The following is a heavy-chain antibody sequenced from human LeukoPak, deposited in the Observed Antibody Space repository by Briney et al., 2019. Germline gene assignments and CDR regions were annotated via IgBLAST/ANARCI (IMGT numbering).Heavy chain of an antibody. CDR3: ARDSAYSLAFDY. CDR1: GFTFSSYS. J-gene: IGHJ4*02. D-gene: IGHD5-12*01. CDR2: ISSSSSYI. Sequence: PGRSVRLSCAASGFTFSSYSMNWVRQAPGKGLVWVSDISSSSSYIYYADSVKGRFTISRDNAKNSLYLQMNRPSAEATALYSSARDSAYSLAFDYWGQGTLVTVSS. V-gene: IGHV3-21*04.